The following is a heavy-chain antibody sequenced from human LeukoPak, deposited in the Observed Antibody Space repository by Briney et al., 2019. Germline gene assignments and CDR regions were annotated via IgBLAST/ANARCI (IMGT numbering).Heavy chain of an antibody. CDR1: GFTFSSYG. D-gene: IGHD3-22*01. Sequence: HPGGSLRLSCAASGFTFSSYGMHWVRQAPGKWLEWVAFIRYDGSNKYYADSVKGRFTISRDNSKNTLYLQMNSLRAEDTAVYYCAKDPYDGSGYPLPYFDYWGQGTLVTVSS. V-gene: IGHV3-30*02. CDR3: AKDPYDGSGYPLPYFDY. J-gene: IGHJ4*02. CDR2: IRYDGSNK.